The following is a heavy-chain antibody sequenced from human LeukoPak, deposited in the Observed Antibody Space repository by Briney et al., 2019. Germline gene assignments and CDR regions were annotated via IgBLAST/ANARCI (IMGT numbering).Heavy chain of an antibody. D-gene: IGHD4-17*01. Sequence: SETLSLTCAVYGGSFSGYYWSWLRQPPGKGLEWIGEINHSGSTNYNPSLKSRVTISVDTSKNQFSLKLSSVTAADTAVYYCARFLPRYGKGLDYWGQGTLVTVSS. CDR3: ARFLPRYGKGLDY. CDR1: GGSFSGYY. V-gene: IGHV4-34*01. J-gene: IGHJ4*02. CDR2: INHSGST.